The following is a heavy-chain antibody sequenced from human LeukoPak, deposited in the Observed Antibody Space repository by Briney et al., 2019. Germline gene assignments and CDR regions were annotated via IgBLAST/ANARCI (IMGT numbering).Heavy chain of an antibody. CDR2: IYHSGST. J-gene: IGHJ5*02. V-gene: IGHV4-30-2*02. CDR3: ARCIPVSMVDP. Sequence: SQTLSLTCTVSGGSISSGGYYWSWIRQPPGKGLEWIGYIYHSGSTYYNPSLKSRVTISVDRSKNQFSLKLSSVTAADTAVYYCARCIPVSMVDPWGQGTLVTVSS. D-gene: IGHD2-21*01. CDR1: GGSISSGGYY.